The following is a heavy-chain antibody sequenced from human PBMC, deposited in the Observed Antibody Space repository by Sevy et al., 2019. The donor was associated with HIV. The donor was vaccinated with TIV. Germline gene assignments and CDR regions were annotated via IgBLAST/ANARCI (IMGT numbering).Heavy chain of an antibody. CDR2: IYPNSGDT. V-gene: IGHV1-2*02. D-gene: IGHD3-3*01. CDR1: GYTFAAYY. J-gene: IGHJ4*02. Sequence: GESLKISCKTSGYTFAAYYIHWVRQAPGQGLEWLGWIYPNSGDTSYAQKFQGRVTVTRVTSISTVYMELSRLRSDDTAVYYCARGKREEWLLYLDYWGQGTLVTVSS. CDR3: ARGKREEWLLYLDY.